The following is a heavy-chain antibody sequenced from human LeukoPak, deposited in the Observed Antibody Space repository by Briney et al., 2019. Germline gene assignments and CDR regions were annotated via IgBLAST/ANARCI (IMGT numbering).Heavy chain of an antibody. D-gene: IGHD1-1*01. V-gene: IGHV1-69*06. CDR2: IIPIFGTA. J-gene: IGHJ6*02. CDR1: GGTFSSYA. Sequence: SVKVSCKASGGTFSSYAISWVRQAPGQGLEWMGGIIPIFGTANYAQKFQGRVTITADKSTSTAYMELSSLRSEDTAVYYCASTTGTTSYYYYGMDVWGQGTTVTVSS. CDR3: ASTTGTTSYYYYGMDV.